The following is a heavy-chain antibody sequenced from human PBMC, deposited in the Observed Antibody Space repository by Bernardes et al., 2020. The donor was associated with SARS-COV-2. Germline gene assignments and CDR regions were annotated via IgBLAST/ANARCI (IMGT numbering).Heavy chain of an antibody. CDR2: IYYSGST. CDR1: GASISFYY. D-gene: IGHD2-2*02. Sequence: LSLTCTVSGASISFYYWSWIRQPPGKGLEWIGYIYYSGSTNYNPSLKSRVTISVDTSKNQFSLKLSSVTAADTAVYYCARAGCSSTSCYTMDVWGQGTTVTVSS. CDR3: ARAGCSSTSCYTMDV. J-gene: IGHJ6*02. V-gene: IGHV4-59*08.